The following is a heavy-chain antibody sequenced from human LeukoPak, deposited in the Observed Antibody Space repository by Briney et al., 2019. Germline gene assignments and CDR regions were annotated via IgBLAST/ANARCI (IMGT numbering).Heavy chain of an antibody. Sequence: GGSLRLSCAASGFTFSSYWMSWVRQAPGKGLEWVSYISRSSTTIYYADSVKGRFTISRDNVKNSLYLQMNSLRAEDTALYYCARERGYSSSAFDIWGQGTMVTVSS. V-gene: IGHV3-48*01. CDR2: ISRSSTTI. CDR3: ARERGYSSSAFDI. D-gene: IGHD5-18*01. CDR1: GFTFSSYW. J-gene: IGHJ3*02.